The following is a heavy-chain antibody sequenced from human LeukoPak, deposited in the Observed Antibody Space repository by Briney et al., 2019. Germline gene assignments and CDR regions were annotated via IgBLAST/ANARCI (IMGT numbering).Heavy chain of an antibody. CDR2: INPSGGST. Sequence: ASVKVSCKASGYTFTSYYMHWVRQAPGQGLEWMGIINPSGGSTSYAQKFQGRVTMTRDMSTSTVYMELSSLRSEDTAVYYCARSPYYYDSSGYYLLDAFDIWGQGTMVTVSS. CDR3: ARSPYYYDSSGYYLLDAFDI. CDR1: GYTFTSYY. D-gene: IGHD3-22*01. J-gene: IGHJ3*02. V-gene: IGHV1-46*01.